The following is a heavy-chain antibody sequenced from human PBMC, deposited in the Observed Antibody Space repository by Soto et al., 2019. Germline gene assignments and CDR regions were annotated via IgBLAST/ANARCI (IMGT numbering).Heavy chain of an antibody. V-gene: IGHV3-74*01. CDR3: SRCLRPTSAGPAAY. CDR2: IDPNGNTT. J-gene: IGHJ1*01. D-gene: IGHD1-26*01. Sequence: GGSLRLSCALSEFASTYYSIQWVRQSPGKGLEWVSRIDPNGNTTNYADSVKGRFSVSRDNAKKTIYLQMNSLTADDTALYYWSRCLRPTSAGPAAYWGQYTLVSPSS. CDR1: EFASTYYS.